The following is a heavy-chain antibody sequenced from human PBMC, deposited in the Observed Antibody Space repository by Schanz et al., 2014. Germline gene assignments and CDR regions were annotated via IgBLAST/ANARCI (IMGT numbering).Heavy chain of an antibody. CDR1: GFTFRDYQ. J-gene: IGHJ6*02. CDR3: ARVELSVYYYAMDV. V-gene: IGHV3-11*04. D-gene: IGHD2-15*01. Sequence: VQLVESGGGLVKPGGSLRLSCAASGFTFRDYQMTWIRQAPGKGLEWVSYITSGSAKFYADSVKGRFTISRDNAKNSLYLQMNSLRAEDAAVYYCARVELSVYYYAMDVWGQGTTVTVSS. CDR2: ITSGSAK.